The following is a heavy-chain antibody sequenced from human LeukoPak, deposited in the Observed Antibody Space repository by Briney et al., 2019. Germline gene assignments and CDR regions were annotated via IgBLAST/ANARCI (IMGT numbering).Heavy chain of an antibody. J-gene: IGHJ4*02. V-gene: IGHV4-59*08. Sequence: PSETLSLTCTVSGGSISSNYWSWIRQPPGKGLEWIGYIYYSGSTNYNPSLKSRVTLSVDTSKNQFSLKLSSVTAADTAVYYCARGLDSSSRNLFDYWGQGTLVTVSS. CDR3: ARGLDSSSRNLFDY. CDR2: IYYSGST. CDR1: GGSISSNY. D-gene: IGHD6-13*01.